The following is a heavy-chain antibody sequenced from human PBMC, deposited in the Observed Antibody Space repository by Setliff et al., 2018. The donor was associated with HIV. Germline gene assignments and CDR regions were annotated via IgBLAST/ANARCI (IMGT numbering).Heavy chain of an antibody. V-gene: IGHV3-30-3*01. J-gene: IGHJ4*02. Sequence: GGSLRLSCAATGFTFSSYVLHWVRQAPGKGLEWVAVMSTGGDIKIYADSVKGRFTISRDNSKNTLFLQMNSLRPEDTATYYCATVAHSTALDYWGQGTLVTVSS. CDR1: GFTFSSYV. CDR3: ATVAHSTALDY. D-gene: IGHD2-8*02. CDR2: MSTGGDIK.